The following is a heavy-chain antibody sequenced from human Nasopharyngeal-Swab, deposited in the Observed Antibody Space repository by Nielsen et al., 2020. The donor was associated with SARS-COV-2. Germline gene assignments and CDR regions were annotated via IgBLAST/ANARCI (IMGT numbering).Heavy chain of an antibody. J-gene: IGHJ4*02. CDR1: GFTFSSDD. CDR2: IGPAGDT. D-gene: IGHD3-16*01. V-gene: IGHV3-13*01. CDR3: AREFGGDYVN. Sequence: GGSLRLSCVASGFTFSSDDMHWVRHTTGKGLEWVSAIGPAGDTYYPGSVKGRFTISRENAKNSLFLQMNSLRTEDTAVYYCAREFGGDYVNWGQGTLVTVSS.